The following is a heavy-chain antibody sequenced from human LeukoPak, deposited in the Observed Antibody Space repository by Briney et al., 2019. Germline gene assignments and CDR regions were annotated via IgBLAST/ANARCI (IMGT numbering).Heavy chain of an antibody. CDR1: GGSISSYY. D-gene: IGHD1-7*01. Sequence: SETLSLTCTVSGGSISSYYWSWLRQPPGKGLEWIGYIYYSGSTNYNPSLKSRVTISVDTSKNQFSLKLSSVTAADTAVYYCARLNWNYYFDYWGQGTLVTVSS. J-gene: IGHJ4*02. V-gene: IGHV4-59*08. CDR3: ARLNWNYYFDY. CDR2: IYYSGST.